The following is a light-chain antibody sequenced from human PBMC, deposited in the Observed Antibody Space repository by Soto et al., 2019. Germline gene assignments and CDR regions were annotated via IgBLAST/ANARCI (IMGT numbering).Light chain of an antibody. Sequence: EILMTQSPAPLSVSPGDRATLSCRSSQSVSNNLAWYQQRPGQAPRLLIYGASTRATGIPARFSGSGSGTEFTLTISSLQSEDFAVYYCQQYNDWPPWTFGQGTKVDIK. J-gene: IGKJ1*01. V-gene: IGKV3-15*01. CDR3: QQYNDWPPWT. CDR1: QSVSNN. CDR2: GAS.